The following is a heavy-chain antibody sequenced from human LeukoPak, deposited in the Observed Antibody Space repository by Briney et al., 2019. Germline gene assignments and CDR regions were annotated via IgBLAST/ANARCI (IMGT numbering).Heavy chain of an antibody. CDR3: AKPDCGSTNCYADLFDY. CDR2: ISYDGSNK. Sequence: PGGSLRLSCAASGFTFSSYGMHWVRQAPGKGLEWVGVISYDGSNKYYADSVKGRFTISRDNSKNTLYLQMNSLRAEDTAVYYCAKPDCGSTNCYADLFDYWGQGTLVTVSS. J-gene: IGHJ4*02. D-gene: IGHD2-2*01. V-gene: IGHV3-30*18. CDR1: GFTFSSYG.